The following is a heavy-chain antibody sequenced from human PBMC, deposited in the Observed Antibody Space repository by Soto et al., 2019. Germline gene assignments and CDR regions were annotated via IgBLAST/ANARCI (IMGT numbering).Heavy chain of an antibody. D-gene: IGHD3-10*01. CDR2: IYYSGST. V-gene: IGHV4-31*03. CDR1: GCSIISGGYY. CDR3: ARDGGGYYYYGMDV. J-gene: IGHJ6*02. Sequence: SETLSLTCTVSGCSIISGGYYWSWIRQHPGKGLEWIGYIYYSGSTYYNPSLKSRVTISVDTSKNQFSLKLSSVTAADTAVYYCARDGGGYYYYGMDVWGQGTTVTVSS.